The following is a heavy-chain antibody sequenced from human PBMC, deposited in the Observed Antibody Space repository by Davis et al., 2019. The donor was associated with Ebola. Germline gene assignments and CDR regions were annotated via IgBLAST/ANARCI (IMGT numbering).Heavy chain of an antibody. V-gene: IGHV4-34*01. CDR3: ARARGSGAWFDP. J-gene: IGHJ5*02. CDR2: INHSGST. D-gene: IGHD3-10*01. Sequence: MPSETLSLTCAVYGGSFSGYYWSWIRQPPGKGLEWIGEINHSGSTNYNPSLKSRVTISVDKSKNQFSLKLSSVTAADTAVYYCARARGSGAWFDPWGQGTLVTVSS. CDR1: GGSFSGYY.